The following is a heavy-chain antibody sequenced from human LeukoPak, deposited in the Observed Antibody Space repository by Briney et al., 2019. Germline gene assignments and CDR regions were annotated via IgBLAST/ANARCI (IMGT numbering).Heavy chain of an antibody. V-gene: IGHV1-18*01. D-gene: IGHD1-26*01. Sequence: AAVKVSFKASGYTFIRYGISWVRQAPGQGLEWMAWISAYNGNTKYAQKVQGRVTMTTDTSTSTAYMELRSLRSDDTAVYYCARATRELRGSIWGDLDYWGQGTLVTVSS. CDR1: GYTFIRYG. CDR3: ARATRELRGSIWGDLDY. CDR2: ISAYNGNT. J-gene: IGHJ4*02.